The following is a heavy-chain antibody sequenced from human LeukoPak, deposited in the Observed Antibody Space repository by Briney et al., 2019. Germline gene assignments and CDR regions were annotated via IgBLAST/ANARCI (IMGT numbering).Heavy chain of an antibody. J-gene: IGHJ4*02. V-gene: IGHV3-23*01. CDR3: AKDLPPGSGYCWGFFDY. CDR1: GFTFSSYG. CDR2: ISGSGGST. D-gene: IGHD3-22*01. Sequence: GGSLRLSCAASGFTFSSYGMSWVRQAPGKGLEWVSAISGSGGSTYYADSVKGRFTISRDNSKNTLYLQMNSLRAEDTAVYYCAKDLPPGSGYCWGFFDYWGQGTLVTVSS.